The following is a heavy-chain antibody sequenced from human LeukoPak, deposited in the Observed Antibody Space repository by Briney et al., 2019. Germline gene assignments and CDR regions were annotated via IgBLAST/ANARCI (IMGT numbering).Heavy chain of an antibody. CDR3: AKDSSGR. CDR2: ISVNGRNT. Sequence: GSLRLSCVASGFPFSRYAMNWVRQAPGKGLEWVSLISVNGRNTHYADSVKGRFTISRDNSKNTLFLQMNSLRAEDTAVYYCAKDSSGRWGQGTLVTVSS. V-gene: IGHV3-23*01. CDR1: GFPFSRYA. J-gene: IGHJ4*02. D-gene: IGHD6-19*01.